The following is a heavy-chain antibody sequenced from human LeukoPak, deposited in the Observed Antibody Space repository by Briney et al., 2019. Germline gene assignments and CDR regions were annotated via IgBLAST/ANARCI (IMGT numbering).Heavy chain of an antibody. V-gene: IGHV4-59*08. CDR1: GGSISSYY. D-gene: IGHD3-3*01. CDR2: IYYSGST. CDR3: ARRYDFWSGYFSTYFDY. J-gene: IGHJ4*02. Sequence: PSETLSLTCTVSGGSISSYYWSWIRQPPGKGLEWIGYIYYSGSTNYNPSLKSRVTISVDTSKNQFSLKLSSVTAADTAVYYCARRYDFWSGYFSTYFDYWGQGTLVTVSS.